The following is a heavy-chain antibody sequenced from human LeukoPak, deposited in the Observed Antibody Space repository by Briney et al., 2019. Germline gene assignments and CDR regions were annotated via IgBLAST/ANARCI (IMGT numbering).Heavy chain of an antibody. CDR3: AKDRDYGDYDFDH. J-gene: IGHJ4*02. CDR1: GFNFSSYA. D-gene: IGHD4-17*01. Sequence: GGSLRLSCAASGFNFSSYAMSWVRQAPGKGLEWVSAIRGIGGRTYYADSVKGRFTISRDNSKNTLYLQMNSLRAEDTAVYCCAKDRDYGDYDFDHWGQGTLVTVSS. CDR2: IRGIGGRT. V-gene: IGHV3-23*01.